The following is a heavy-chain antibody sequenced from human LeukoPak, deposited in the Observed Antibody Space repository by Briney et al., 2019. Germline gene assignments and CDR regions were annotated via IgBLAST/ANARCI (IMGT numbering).Heavy chain of an antibody. CDR1: GFTFSSYW. D-gene: IGHD6-13*01. V-gene: IGHV3-74*01. J-gene: IGHJ4*02. Sequence: GGSLRLSCAASGFTFSSYWMHWVRQAPGKGLVWVSRINSDGSSTSYADSVKGRFTISRDNAKNTLYLQMNSLRAEDTAVYYCAKDSRLSSSWMSVSGYWGQGTLVTVSS. CDR2: INSDGSST. CDR3: AKDSRLSSSWMSVSGY.